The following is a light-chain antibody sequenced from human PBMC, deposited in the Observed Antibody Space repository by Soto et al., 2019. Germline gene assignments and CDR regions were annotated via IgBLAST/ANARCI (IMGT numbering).Light chain of an antibody. CDR2: EVT. CDR3: TSYTRSNTPVI. CDR1: NNDIGAYNY. Sequence: QSALTQPASVSASPGQSITISCTGTNNDIGAYNYVSWYQQHPGKAPKLIISEVTNRPSGISYRFSGSKSGNTASLTISGLQADDEADYYCTSYTRSNTPVIFGGGTKLTVL. J-gene: IGLJ2*01. V-gene: IGLV2-14*01.